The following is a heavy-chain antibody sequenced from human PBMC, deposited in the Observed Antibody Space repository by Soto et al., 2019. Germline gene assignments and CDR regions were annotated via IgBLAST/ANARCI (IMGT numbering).Heavy chain of an antibody. J-gene: IGHJ2*01. V-gene: IGHV4-39*01. Sequence: PPGKGLEWIGTIYYSGSAYYNPSLKSRVAISVDTSKNQFSLKLGSVTAADTAVYYCARYFFFQADGSIRAVRSVSAFLLNRSSDL. D-gene: IGHD2-2*01. CDR3: ARYFFFQADGSIRAVRSVSAFLLNRSSDL. CDR2: IYYSGSA.